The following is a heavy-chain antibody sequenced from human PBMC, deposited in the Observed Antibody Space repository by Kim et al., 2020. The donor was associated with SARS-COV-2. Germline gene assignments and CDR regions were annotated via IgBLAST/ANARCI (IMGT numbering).Heavy chain of an antibody. J-gene: IGHJ4*02. V-gene: IGHV1-2*02. CDR2: INPNSGDT. CDR1: GYTFTGYY. D-gene: IGHD1-26*01. CDR3: VRWLKSGGY. Sequence: ASVKVSCKASGYTFTGYYIHWVRQAPGQGLEWMGWINPNSGDTDYAQNFQGRVTMTRDTSITTAYMELSSLTSDDTAVYFCVRWLKSGGYWGQGTLVTVS.